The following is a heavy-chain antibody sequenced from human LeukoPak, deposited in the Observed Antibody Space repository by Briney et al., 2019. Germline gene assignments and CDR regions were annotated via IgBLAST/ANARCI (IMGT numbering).Heavy chain of an antibody. CDR2: IIPIFGTA. CDR3: ASMGSSGYNYYYGMDV. CDR1: GGTFSSYA. V-gene: IGHV1-69*01. D-gene: IGHD3-22*01. J-gene: IGHJ6*02. Sequence: SVEVSCKASGGTFSSYAISWVRQAPGQGLEWMGGIIPIFGTANYARKFQGRVTITADESTSTAYMELSSLRSEDTAVYYCASMGSSGYNYYYGMDVWGQGTTVTVSS.